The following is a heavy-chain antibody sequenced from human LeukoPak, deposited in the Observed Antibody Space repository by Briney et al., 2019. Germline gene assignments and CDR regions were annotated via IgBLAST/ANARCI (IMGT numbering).Heavy chain of an antibody. CDR2: ISSSSSYI. J-gene: IGHJ6*02. CDR3: ARDESYCDYPSPYYGMDV. V-gene: IGHV3-21*01. CDR1: GFTFSSYS. D-gene: IGHD4-17*01. Sequence: GGSLRLSCAASGFTFSSYSMNWVRQAPGKGLEWVSSISSSSSYIYYADSVKGRFTISRDNAKNSLYLQMNSLRAEDPAVYYCARDESYCDYPSPYYGMDVWGQGTTVTVSS.